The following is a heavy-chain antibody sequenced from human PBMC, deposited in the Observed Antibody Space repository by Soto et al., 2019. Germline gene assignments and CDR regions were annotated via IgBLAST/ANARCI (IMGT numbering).Heavy chain of an antibody. CDR3: AKDLVVVVAATAEGMDV. D-gene: IGHD2-15*01. CDR2: IDPNSGGT. Sequence: ASVKVSCKASGYTFTAFYIHWVRQAPGQGLEWMGWIDPNSGGTKSAQKFQGRVTMTRDTSISTAYMELSRLRSDDTAVYYCAKDLVVVVAATAEGMDVWGQGTTVTVSS. J-gene: IGHJ6*02. CDR1: GYTFTAFY. V-gene: IGHV1-2*02.